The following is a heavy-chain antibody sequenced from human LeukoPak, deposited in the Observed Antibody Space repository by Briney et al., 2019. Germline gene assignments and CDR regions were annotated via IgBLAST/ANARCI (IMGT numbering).Heavy chain of an antibody. J-gene: IGHJ3*02. D-gene: IGHD3-9*01. CDR3: ARYYDILTGYYLSHAFDI. Sequence: SETLSLTCTVSGGSISSYYWSWIRQPPGKGLEWIGYIYYSGSNNYNPSLKSRVSISVDTSKNQFSLKLSSVTAADTAVYYCARYYDILTGYYLSHAFDIWGQGTMVTVSS. CDR2: IYYSGSN. V-gene: IGHV4-59*01. CDR1: GGSISSYY.